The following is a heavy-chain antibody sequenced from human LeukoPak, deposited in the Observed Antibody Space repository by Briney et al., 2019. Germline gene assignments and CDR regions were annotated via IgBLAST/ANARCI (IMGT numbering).Heavy chain of an antibody. V-gene: IGHV1-2*02. CDR2: INPNSGGT. Sequence: ASVKVSCKASGYTFTAYYMHWVRQAPGQGLEWMGWINPNSGGTSYARKFQGRVTMTRDTSINTAYMEVNSLSSDDTAVYYCARASPALGIDVFDIWGQGTMVTVSS. CDR1: GYTFTAYY. D-gene: IGHD7-27*01. CDR3: ARASPALGIDVFDI. J-gene: IGHJ3*02.